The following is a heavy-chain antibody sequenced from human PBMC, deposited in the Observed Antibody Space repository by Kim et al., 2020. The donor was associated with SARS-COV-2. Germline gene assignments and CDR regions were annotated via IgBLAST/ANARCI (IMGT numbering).Heavy chain of an antibody. CDR2: ISYDGSNK. CDR3: AKEWYDYYDSSGRNSRVCDY. J-gene: IGHJ4*02. D-gene: IGHD3-22*01. V-gene: IGHV3-30*18. CDR1: GFTFSSYG. Sequence: GGSLRLSCAASGFTFSSYGMHWVRQAPGKGLEWVAVISYDGSNKYYADSVKGRFTISRDNSKNTLYLQMNSLRAEDTAVYYCAKEWYDYYDSSGRNSRVCDYWGQGTLVTVSS.